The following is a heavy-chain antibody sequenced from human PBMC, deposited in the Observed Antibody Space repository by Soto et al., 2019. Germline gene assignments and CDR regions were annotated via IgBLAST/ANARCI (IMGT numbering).Heavy chain of an antibody. J-gene: IGHJ6*02. CDR1: GGTFSSYT. CDR3: ARLLVLDYYYGMDV. V-gene: IGHV1-69*02. CDR2: IIPILGIA. Sequence: QVQLVQSGAEVKKPGSSVKVSCKASGGTFSSYTISWVRQAPGQGLEWMGRIIPILGIANYTQKFQGRVTITADKSTSTAYMELSSLRSEDTAVYYCARLLVLDYYYGMDVWGPGTTVTVSS. D-gene: IGHD3-3*02.